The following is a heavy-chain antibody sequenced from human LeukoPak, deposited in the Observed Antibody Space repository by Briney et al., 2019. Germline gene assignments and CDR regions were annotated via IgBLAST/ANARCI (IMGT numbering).Heavy chain of an antibody. V-gene: IGHV1-2*02. Sequence: ASVKVSCKASGYTLTGYYMHWVRQAPGQGLEWMGWINPNSGGTNYAQKFQGRVTMTRDTSISTAYMELSRLRSDDTAVYYCARDTIYDFWSGYHDYWGQGTLVTVSS. CDR2: INPNSGGT. J-gene: IGHJ4*02. D-gene: IGHD3-3*01. CDR1: GYTLTGYY. CDR3: ARDTIYDFWSGYHDY.